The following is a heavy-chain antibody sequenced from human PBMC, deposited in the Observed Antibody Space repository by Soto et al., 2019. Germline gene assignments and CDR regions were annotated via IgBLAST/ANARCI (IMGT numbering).Heavy chain of an antibody. J-gene: IGHJ6*02. V-gene: IGHV3-33*01. D-gene: IGHD3-22*01. CDR1: GFTFNIYD. CDR3: VRDAVSYFYDSSGSRAYGMDV. CDR2: NRYDGSNQ. Sequence: PGGSLRLSCAASGFTFNIYDMHWVRQAPGKGLEWVAVNRYDGSNQYYADFVKGRFTISRDNPKNTLYLQINSLRAEDTAVYYCVRDAVSYFYDSSGSRAYGMDVWGQGTTVTVSS.